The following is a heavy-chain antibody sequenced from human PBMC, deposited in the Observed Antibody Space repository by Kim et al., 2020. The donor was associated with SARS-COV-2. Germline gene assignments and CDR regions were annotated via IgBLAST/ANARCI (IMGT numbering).Heavy chain of an antibody. V-gene: IGHV1-2*06. Sequence: ASVKVSCKASGYTFTGYYMHWVRQAPGQGLEWMGRINPNSGGTNYAQKFQGRVTMTRDTSISTAYMELSRLRSDDTAVYYCARDLRGRSNYYYDSSGESWFDPWGQGTLVTVSS. CDR3: ARDLRGRSNYYYDSSGESWFDP. D-gene: IGHD3-22*01. J-gene: IGHJ5*02. CDR2: INPNSGGT. CDR1: GYTFTGYY.